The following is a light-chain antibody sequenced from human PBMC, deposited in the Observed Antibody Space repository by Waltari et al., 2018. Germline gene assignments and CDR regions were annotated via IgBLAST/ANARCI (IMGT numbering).Light chain of an antibody. CDR2: GNS. CDR3: QSYDSSLSGYV. J-gene: IGLJ1*01. V-gene: IGLV1-40*01. Sequence: QSVLTQPPSVSRAPGPRVTLPCTGSSSNIGAGYDVHSYQQLPGTAPKLLSYGNSNRPSGVPDRFSGSKSGTSASLAITGLQAEDEADYYCQSYDSSLSGYVFGTGTKVTVL. CDR1: SSNIGAGYD.